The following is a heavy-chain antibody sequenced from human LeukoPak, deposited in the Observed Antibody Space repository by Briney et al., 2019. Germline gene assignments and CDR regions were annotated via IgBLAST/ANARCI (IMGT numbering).Heavy chain of an antibody. V-gene: IGHV3-53*01. CDR2: IYSSGST. Sequence: PGGCLRLSCAASGFTVIRKYMRWVRQAPGRGREWVSVIYSSGSTYYADSVKGRFTISRDNSKNTLHLQMNTLRAEDTAVYYCAKDLYGDATINYWGQGTLVTVSS. CDR3: AKDLYGDATINY. D-gene: IGHD4-17*01. CDR1: GFTVIRKY. J-gene: IGHJ4*02.